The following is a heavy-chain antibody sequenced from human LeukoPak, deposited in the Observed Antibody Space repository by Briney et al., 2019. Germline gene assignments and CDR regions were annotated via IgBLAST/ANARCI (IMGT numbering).Heavy chain of an antibody. CDR1: GYSISSGYY. CDR2: IYHSGGT. CDR3: AKGAGGFSYYNWFDP. D-gene: IGHD5-18*01. Sequence: SETLSLTCTVSGYSISSGYYWGWIRQPPGKGLEWIGSIYHSGGTYYNPSLKSRVTISVDTSKNQFSLKLASVTAADTAIYYCAKGAGGFSYYNWFDPWGQGTLVTVSS. V-gene: IGHV4-38-2*02. J-gene: IGHJ5*02.